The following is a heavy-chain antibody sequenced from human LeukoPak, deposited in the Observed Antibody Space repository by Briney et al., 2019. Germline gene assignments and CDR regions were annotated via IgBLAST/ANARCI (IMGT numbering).Heavy chain of an antibody. CDR1: GGSISSSY. Sequence: SETLSLTCAVSGGSISSSYWNWIRQPPGKGLGWIGYFYHSGSTNYNPSLKSRVTISVDTSKNQFSLKLSSVTAADTAVYYCARGPYYFVYWGQGSLVTVSS. CDR2: FYHSGST. J-gene: IGHJ4*02. CDR3: ARGPYYFVY. V-gene: IGHV4-59*01.